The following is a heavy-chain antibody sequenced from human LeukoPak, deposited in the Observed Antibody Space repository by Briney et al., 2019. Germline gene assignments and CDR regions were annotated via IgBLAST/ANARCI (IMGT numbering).Heavy chain of an antibody. J-gene: IGHJ5*02. CDR1: GGSFSGYY. V-gene: IGHV4-34*01. CDR2: INHSGST. D-gene: IGHD5-18*01. CDR3: ARHLGYSYGLGYNWFDP. Sequence: PSETLSLTCAVYGGSFSGYYWSWIRQPPGKGLEWIEEINHSGSTNYNPSLKSRVTISVDTSKNQFSLKLSSVTAADTAVYYCARHLGYSYGLGYNWFDPWGQGTLVTVSS.